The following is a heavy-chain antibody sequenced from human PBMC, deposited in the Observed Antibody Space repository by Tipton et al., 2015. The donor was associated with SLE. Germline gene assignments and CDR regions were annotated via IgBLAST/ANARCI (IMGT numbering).Heavy chain of an antibody. J-gene: IGHJ4*02. D-gene: IGHD3-3*01. CDR3: AREAIFGVVIGY. V-gene: IGHV3-30*04. Sequence: SLRLSCAASGFTFSSYAMHWVRQAPGKGLEWVAVISYDGSNKYYADSVKGRFTISRDNSKNTLYLQMNSLRAEDTAVYYCAREAIFGVVIGYCGQGTLVTVSS. CDR1: GFTFSSYA. CDR2: ISYDGSNK.